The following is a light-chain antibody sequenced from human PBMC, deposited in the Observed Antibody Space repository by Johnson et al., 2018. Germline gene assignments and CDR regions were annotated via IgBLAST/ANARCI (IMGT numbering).Light chain of an antibody. CDR3: GTWDSSLSAGNV. Sequence: QSVLTQPPSVSAAPGQKVTISCSGSSSNIGNNYVSWYQQLPGTAPKLLIYENNKRPSGIPDRFSGSKSGTSATLGITGLQTGDAADYYCGTWDSSLSAGNVFGTVTNVTFL. CDR2: ENN. V-gene: IGLV1-51*02. CDR1: SSNIGNNY. J-gene: IGLJ1*01.